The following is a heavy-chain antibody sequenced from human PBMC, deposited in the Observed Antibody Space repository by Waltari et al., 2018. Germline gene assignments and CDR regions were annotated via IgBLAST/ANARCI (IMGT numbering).Heavy chain of an antibody. CDR1: GFTFRFRA. Sequence: QVQLVESGGGVVHPGRSLRLSCEAAGFTFRFRARSWVRQAPGKGLEWVAGISYDGSDEDYADSVRGRFTISRDDSKDTVNLQMNSLRPEDTAVYYCARDGPLQIQSWYSFDYWGQGTLVTVSS. V-gene: IGHV3-30*07. D-gene: IGHD5-18*01. CDR2: ISYDGSDE. CDR3: ARDGPLQIQSWYSFDY. J-gene: IGHJ4*02.